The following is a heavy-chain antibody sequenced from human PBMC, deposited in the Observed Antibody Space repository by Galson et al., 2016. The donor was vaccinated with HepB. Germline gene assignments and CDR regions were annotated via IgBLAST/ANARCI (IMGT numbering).Heavy chain of an antibody. J-gene: IGHJ5*02. CDR2: VYYSGYT. Sequence: ETLSLTCTVSGDSVTSGNYYWSWIRQPPGKGLEWIGYVYYSGYTNYNPALKSRVTVSADTSKNQYSLPLSSVPAADTAVYFCASLGYCGGGTCSSTSFSWGQGTLVTVPS. CDR1: GDSVTSGNYY. CDR3: ASLGYCGGGTCSSTSFS. V-gene: IGHV4-61*01. D-gene: IGHD2-15*01.